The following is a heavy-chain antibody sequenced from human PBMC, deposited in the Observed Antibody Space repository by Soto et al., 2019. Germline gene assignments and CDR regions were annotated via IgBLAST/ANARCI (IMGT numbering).Heavy chain of an antibody. CDR1: EFPFSDYY. CDR3: ARTHRDPYYYFYGMDV. Sequence: QVQLVESGGGLVKPGGSLRLSCAASEFPFSDYYMNWVRQAPGKGLEWVSYISSSGDTIYHADSVKGRFTISRDNAKSSLYLQINSLRAEDTAVYYSARTHRDPYYYFYGMDVWGQGTKVTVSS. V-gene: IGHV3-11*01. CDR2: ISSSGDTI. J-gene: IGHJ6*02.